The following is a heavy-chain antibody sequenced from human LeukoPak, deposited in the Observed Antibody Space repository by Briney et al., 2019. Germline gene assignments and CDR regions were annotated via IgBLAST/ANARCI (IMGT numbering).Heavy chain of an antibody. J-gene: IGHJ4*02. CDR1: GGSFSGYY. CDR3: ARRTSPSGSTNGPVPFFDY. V-gene: IGHV4-34*01. Sequence: SETLSLTCAVYGGSFSGYYWSWIRQPPGKGLEWIGEINHSGSTNYNPSLKSRVTISVDTSKNQLSLKLSSVTAADTAVYYCARRTSPSGSTNGPVPFFDYWGQGTLVTVSS. CDR2: INHSGST. D-gene: IGHD6-6*01.